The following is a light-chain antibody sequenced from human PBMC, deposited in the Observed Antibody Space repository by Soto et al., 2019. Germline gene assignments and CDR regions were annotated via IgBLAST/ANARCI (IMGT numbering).Light chain of an antibody. J-gene: IGKJ2*01. V-gene: IGKV3-15*01. CDR1: QSVSSN. CDR3: QQHYKWPFT. CDR2: GAS. Sequence: EIVMTQSPATLSVSPGERATLSCRASQSVSSNLAWYQQKPGQAPRLLIYGASTRATGIPARLSGSGSGTELTLPISSLQSEDFAVYYCQQHYKWPFTLGQGTKLDIK.